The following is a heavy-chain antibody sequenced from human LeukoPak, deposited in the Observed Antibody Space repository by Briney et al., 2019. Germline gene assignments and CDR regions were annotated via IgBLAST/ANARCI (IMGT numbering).Heavy chain of an antibody. CDR1: GFTLSSFW. Sequence: GGSLRLSCATSGFTLSSFWMSWVRQTPGKGLEWVAHINQDGSEKHYMDSAKGRFTISRDNAKNTLYLQMNSLRADDTAVYYCARAGNGFD. CDR2: INQDGSEK. J-gene: IGHJ4*01. CDR3: ARAGNGFD. V-gene: IGHV3-7*04. D-gene: IGHD1-1*01.